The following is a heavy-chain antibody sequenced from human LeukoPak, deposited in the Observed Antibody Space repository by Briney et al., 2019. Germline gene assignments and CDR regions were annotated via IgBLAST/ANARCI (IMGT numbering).Heavy chain of an antibody. CDR3: TRGVHYDFWSGYPIPFDY. Sequence: GGSLRLSCTASGFTFGDYAMSWFRQAPGKGLEWVGFIRSKAYGGTTEYAASVKGRFTISRDDSKSIAYLQMNSLKTEDTAVYYCTRGVHYDFWSGYPIPFDYWGQGTLVTVSS. CDR2: IRSKAYGGTT. D-gene: IGHD3-3*01. CDR1: GFTFGDYA. V-gene: IGHV3-49*03. J-gene: IGHJ4*02.